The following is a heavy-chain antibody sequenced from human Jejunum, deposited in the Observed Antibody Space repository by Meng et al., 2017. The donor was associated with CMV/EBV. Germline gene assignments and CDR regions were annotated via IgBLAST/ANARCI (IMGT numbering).Heavy chain of an antibody. V-gene: IGHV4-31*03. CDR2: IYYSGST. CDR1: GGSVSSGGYY. J-gene: IGHJ4*02. D-gene: IGHD6-19*01. Sequence: HVPRQESGPGPVKPSQTLSLTCTVSGGSVSSGGYYWTWIRQHPGKGLEWFGHIYYSGSTFYNPSLKRRVIISIGTSKNQFSLNLRSVTAADTAVYYCARVSSGWDYFDYWGQGTLVTVSS. CDR3: ARVSSGWDYFDY.